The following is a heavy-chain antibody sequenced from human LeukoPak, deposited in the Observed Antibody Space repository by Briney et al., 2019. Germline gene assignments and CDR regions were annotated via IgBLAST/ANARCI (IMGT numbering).Heavy chain of an antibody. CDR3: ARARGENYYGSGSYSDY. J-gene: IGHJ4*02. CDR1: GYTFTSYG. D-gene: IGHD3-10*01. Sequence: GASVKVSCTASGYTFTSYGISWVRQAPGQGLEWMGWISAYNGNTNYAQKLQGRVTMTTDTSTSTAYMELRSLRSDDTAVYYCARARGENYYGSGSYSDYWGQGTLVTVSS. CDR2: ISAYNGNT. V-gene: IGHV1-18*01.